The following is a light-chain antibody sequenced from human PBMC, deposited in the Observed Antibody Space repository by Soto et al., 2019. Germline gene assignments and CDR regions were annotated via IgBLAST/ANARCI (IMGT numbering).Light chain of an antibody. J-gene: IGKJ2*01. CDR3: QQYNNWPHT. V-gene: IGKV3-15*01. CDR1: QSVSSD. Sequence: EIVMTQSPATLSVSPGERATLSCRASQSVSSDLAWYLQKPGQAPSLLVYGASTRATGMPARFSGSGSGTELTLTISSLQSEDFAVYYCQQYNNWPHTFGQGTKLEIK. CDR2: GAS.